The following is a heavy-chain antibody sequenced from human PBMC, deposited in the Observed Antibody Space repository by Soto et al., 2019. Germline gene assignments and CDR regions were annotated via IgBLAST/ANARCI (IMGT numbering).Heavy chain of an antibody. J-gene: IGHJ4*02. CDR2: ISAYNGNT. CDR1: GYTFTSYH. V-gene: IGHV1-18*01. Sequence: QVQLVQSGAEVKKPGASVKVSCKASGYTFTSYHINWVRQAPGQGLEWMGWISAYNGNTNYAQKLQGRVTITTNTSTSTAYMERRSLRSDDTAVYYCARDAPPADYWGQGTLVTVSS. CDR3: ARDAPPADY.